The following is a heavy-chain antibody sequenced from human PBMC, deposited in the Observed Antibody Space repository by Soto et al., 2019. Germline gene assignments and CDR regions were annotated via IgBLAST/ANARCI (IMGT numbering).Heavy chain of an antibody. CDR3: ARNYYGSGSYPHYYYYGMEV. CDR1: GGTFSSYA. J-gene: IGHJ6*02. V-gene: IGHV1-69*01. CDR2: IIPIFGTA. Sequence: QVQLVQSGAEVKKPGSSVKVSCKASGGTFSSYAISWVRQAPGQGLEWMGGIIPIFGTANYAQKFQGRVTITADESTSTAYMELSSLRSEDTAVYYCARNYYGSGSYPHYYYYGMEVWGQGTTVTVAS. D-gene: IGHD3-10*01.